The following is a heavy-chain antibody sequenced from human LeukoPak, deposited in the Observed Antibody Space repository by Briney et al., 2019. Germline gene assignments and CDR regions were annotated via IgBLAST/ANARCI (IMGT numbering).Heavy chain of an antibody. V-gene: IGHV3-7*01. CDR1: GFDFSFW. J-gene: IGHJ4*02. Sequence: GGSLRLSCAASGFDFSFWMTWVRQAPGKGLEWVANIRRDGGVKNYMDSVKGRFTISRDNAKNSLYLQMDSLRAEDTAVYYCARVGRNYFDYWGQGTLVTVAS. D-gene: IGHD3-10*01. CDR3: ARVGRNYFDY. CDR2: IRRDGGVK.